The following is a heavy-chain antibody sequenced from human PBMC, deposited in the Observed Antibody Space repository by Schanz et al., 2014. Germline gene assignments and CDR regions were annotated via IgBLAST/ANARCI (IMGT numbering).Heavy chain of an antibody. J-gene: IGHJ4*02. CDR2: ISGRDGST. CDR3: ARKVVATIGGYYDN. CDR1: GFTFSSYA. Sequence: EVQLVESGGGLVQPGGSLRLSCAASGFTFSSYAMSWVRQAPGKGLEWVSAISGRDGSTYYADSVRGRFTISRDNAENTLFLQMNSLRAEDTAVYYCARKVVATIGGYYDNWGQGTLVTVSS. V-gene: IGHV3-23*04. D-gene: IGHD5-12*01.